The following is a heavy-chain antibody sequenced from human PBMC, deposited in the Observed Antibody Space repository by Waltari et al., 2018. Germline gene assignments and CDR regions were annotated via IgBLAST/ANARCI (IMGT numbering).Heavy chain of an antibody. CDR2: IYHSGST. CDR1: GYSISSGSY. J-gene: IGHJ4*02. CDR3: ARRVDGDSHPQPFDY. V-gene: IGHV4-38-2*01. D-gene: IGHD4-17*01. Sequence: QVQLQESGPGLVKPSETLSLTCAVSGYSISSGSYWGWLRQPPGKGLEWIGSIYHSGSTYYNPSLKSRVTISVDTSKNQFSLKLSSVTAADTAVYYCARRVDGDSHPQPFDYWGQGTLVTVSS.